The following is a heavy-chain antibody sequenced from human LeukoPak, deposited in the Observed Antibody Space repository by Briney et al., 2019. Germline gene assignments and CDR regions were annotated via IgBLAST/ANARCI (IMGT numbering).Heavy chain of an antibody. CDR2: ISSSGSTL. Sequence: PGGSLRLSCAASGFTFSSFEMNWVRQAPGKGLEWISYISSSGSTLYYADSVKGRFTISRDNAENSLYLQMNSLRAEDTAVYYCARDWSYYFDYWGQGTLVTVSS. J-gene: IGHJ4*02. CDR3: ARDWSYYFDY. V-gene: IGHV3-48*03. D-gene: IGHD1-26*01. CDR1: GFTFSSFE.